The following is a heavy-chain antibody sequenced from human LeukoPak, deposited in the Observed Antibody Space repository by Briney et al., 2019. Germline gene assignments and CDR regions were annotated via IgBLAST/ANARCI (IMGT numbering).Heavy chain of an antibody. J-gene: IGHJ4*02. CDR1: GGSISSGGYY. CDR2: IYYSGST. V-gene: IGHV4-31*03. D-gene: IGHD3-22*01. Sequence: SETLSLTCTVSGGSISSGGYYWSWIRQHPGKGLEWIGYIYYSGSTYYNPSLKGRVTISVDTSKNQFSLKLSSVTAADTAVYYCASGSGYYYSSFDYWGQGTLVTVSS. CDR3: ASGSGYYYSSFDY.